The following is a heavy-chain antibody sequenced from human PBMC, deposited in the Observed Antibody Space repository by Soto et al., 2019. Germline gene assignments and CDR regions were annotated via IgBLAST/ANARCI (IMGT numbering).Heavy chain of an antibody. Sequence: PGGSLRLSCAASGFTFSKYAMTWARQAPGKGLEWVSAISYTGGDTYYVDSVKGRFTVSRDNSKNTLYLQIHTLRAEDTAVYYCAKVSSSWYAGFFDLWGQGTLVTVSS. D-gene: IGHD6-13*01. J-gene: IGHJ4*02. CDR3: AKVSSSWYAGFFDL. CDR2: ISYTGGDT. CDR1: GFTFSKYA. V-gene: IGHV3-23*01.